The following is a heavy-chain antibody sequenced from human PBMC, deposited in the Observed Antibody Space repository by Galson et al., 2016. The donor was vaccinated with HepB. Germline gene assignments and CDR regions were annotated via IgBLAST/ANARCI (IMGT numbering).Heavy chain of an antibody. V-gene: IGHV2-70*01. CDR1: GFSLRTTEMC. J-gene: IGHJ4*02. CDR3: ARGRSHGWGRFYLDY. Sequence: PALVKPTQTLTLTCTFSGFSLRTTEMCVTWIRQPPGRALEWLAQIDWGDDKYYSTSLKARLTISKDTSENQVVLTMTNMDPGDTATYYCARGRSHGWGRFYLDYWGQGILVTV. D-gene: IGHD3-10*01. CDR2: IDWGDDK.